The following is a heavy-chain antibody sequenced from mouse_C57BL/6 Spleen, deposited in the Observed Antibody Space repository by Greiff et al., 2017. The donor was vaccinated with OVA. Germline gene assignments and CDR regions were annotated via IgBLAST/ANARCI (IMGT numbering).Heavy chain of an antibody. D-gene: IGHD2-4*01. CDR1: GYTFTDYY. V-gene: IGHV1-26*01. CDR3: ARLSYDYDEGDYFDY. Sequence: EVQLQQSGPELVKPGASVKISCKASGYTFTDYYMNWVKQSHGKSLEWIGDINPNNGGTSYNQKFKGKATLTVDKSSSTAYMERRSLTSEGSAVYYCARLSYDYDEGDYFDYWGQGTTLTVSS. J-gene: IGHJ2*01. CDR2: INPNNGGT.